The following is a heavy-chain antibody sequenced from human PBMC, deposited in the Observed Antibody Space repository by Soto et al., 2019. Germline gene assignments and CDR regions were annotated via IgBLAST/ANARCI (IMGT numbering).Heavy chain of an antibody. J-gene: IGHJ5*02. CDR1: GFNFPTFW. CDR2: IYPDDSDT. V-gene: IGHV5-51*01. Sequence: GESLKISCKHSGFNFPTFWIAWVRQMPGKGLEWMGTIYPDDSDTRYSPSFQGQVTISADKSIQTAYLQWGSLKASDSALYYCARGKYSRPRAGFDAWGPRTPATV. D-gene: IGHD4-4*01. CDR3: ARGKYSRPRAGFDA.